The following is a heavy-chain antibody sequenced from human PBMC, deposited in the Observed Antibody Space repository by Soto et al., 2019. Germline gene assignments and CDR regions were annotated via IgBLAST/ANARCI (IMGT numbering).Heavy chain of an antibody. CDR1: GYTFTDYA. D-gene: IGHD2-2*01. V-gene: IGHV1-3*01. Sequence: QVQLAQSGAEVRKPGASVKISCEASGYTFTDYAIHWVRQAPGQRFEWMGWINAGNGDTKFSRRVQGRVSITRDISASTVYMELSSLTSEDMAVYYCTRELTEQSTSYPFDCWGQGTLVTVSP. CDR3: TRELTEQSTSYPFDC. J-gene: IGHJ4*02. CDR2: INAGNGDT.